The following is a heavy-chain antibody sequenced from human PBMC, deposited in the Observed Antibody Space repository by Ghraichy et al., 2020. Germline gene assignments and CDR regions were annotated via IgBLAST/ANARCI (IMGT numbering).Heavy chain of an antibody. V-gene: IGHV4-59*01. D-gene: IGHD6-13*01. Sequence: SETLSLTCTVSGGSISSYYWSWIRQPPGKGLEWIGYIYYSGSTNYNPSLKSRVTISVYTSKNQFSLKLSSVTAADTAVYYCARAYGWYSSSWDGYYYYGMDVWGQGTTVTVSS. J-gene: IGHJ6*02. CDR3: ARAYGWYSSSWDGYYYYGMDV. CDR2: IYYSGST. CDR1: GGSISSYY.